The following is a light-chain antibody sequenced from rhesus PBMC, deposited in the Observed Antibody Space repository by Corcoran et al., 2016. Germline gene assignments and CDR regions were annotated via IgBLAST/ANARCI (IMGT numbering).Light chain of an antibody. CDR2: KAS. Sequence: DIQMTQSPSSLSASVGDRVTITCRASENVNNYLNWYQQKPGKAPKLLIYKASTLQSGVPSRFRGSGAGTDYTFTSSSLQPEDVATFYCQHGYGTPFTFGPGTKLDIK. V-gene: IGKV1-74*01. CDR3: QHGYGTPFT. CDR1: ENVNNY. J-gene: IGKJ3*01.